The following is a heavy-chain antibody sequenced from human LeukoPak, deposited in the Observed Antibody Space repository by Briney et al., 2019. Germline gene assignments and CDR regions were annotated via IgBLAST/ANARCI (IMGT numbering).Heavy chain of an antibody. V-gene: IGHV3-23*01. CDR2: ISDSGGTT. CDR1: RFTFSSYA. CDR3: AKQSFYYYGSGSYIDY. D-gene: IGHD3-10*01. Sequence: HPGGSLRLSCAASRFTFSSYAMSWVRQAPGKGLEWVSGISDSGGTTYNADSVKARFTISRDRSKNTLYLQMNGLRAEDTAVYFCAKQSFYYYGSGSYIDYWGQGTLVTVTS. J-gene: IGHJ4*02.